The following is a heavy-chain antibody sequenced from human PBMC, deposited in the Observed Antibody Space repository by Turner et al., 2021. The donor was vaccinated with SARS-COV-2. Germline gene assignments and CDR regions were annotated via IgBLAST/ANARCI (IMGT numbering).Heavy chain of an antibody. CDR3: ARDLGYSGYGASPYFDY. CDR2: IIPIFATA. J-gene: IGHJ4*02. CDR1: GCTFSSYP. D-gene: IGHD5-12*01. V-gene: IGHV1-69*01. Sequence: QVQLVQSGAEVKNPASSVKVSCKASGCTFSSYPISWVRQAPGQGLEWMGGIIPIFATANYAQKFQGRVTITADESTSTAYMELSSLRSEDTAVYYCARDLGYSGYGASPYFDYWGQGTLVTVSS.